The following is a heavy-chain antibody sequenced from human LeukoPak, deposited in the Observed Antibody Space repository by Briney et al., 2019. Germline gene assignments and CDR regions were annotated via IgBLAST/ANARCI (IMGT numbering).Heavy chain of an antibody. CDR1: GFTVSSNY. J-gene: IGHJ6*03. V-gene: IGHV3-53*01. D-gene: IGHD4-23*01. CDR2: IYSGGST. Sequence: GGSLTLSCAASGFTVSSNYMGWVRQAPGKGLERVSVIYSGGSTYYADSVKGRFTISRDNSKNTLYLQMNTLKAEDTAVYYCARETVVTYYYYIDVWGKGTTVTVSS. CDR3: ARETVVTYYYYIDV.